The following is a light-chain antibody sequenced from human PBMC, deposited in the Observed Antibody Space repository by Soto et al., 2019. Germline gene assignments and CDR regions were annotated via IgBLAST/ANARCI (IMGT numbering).Light chain of an antibody. CDR3: QQYGSSPLT. J-gene: IGKJ4*01. V-gene: IGKV3-20*01. CDR2: GAS. CDR1: QSAYSSY. Sequence: PGDRATLSCRSSQSAYSSYLSWYQQKPGQAPRLLIYGASNRATGIPDRFSGSGSGTDFTLTISGLEPEDFAVYYCQQYGSSPLTFGGGTKVDIK.